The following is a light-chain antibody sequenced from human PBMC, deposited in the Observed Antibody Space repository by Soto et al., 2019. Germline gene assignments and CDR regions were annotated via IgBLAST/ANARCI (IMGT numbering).Light chain of an antibody. V-gene: IGKV1-12*01. J-gene: IGKJ4*01. CDR1: QGISSW. CDR3: QQANSFPFT. CDR2: AAS. Sequence: IQMTQSPSSVSASVGDRVTITCRASQGISSWLDWYQQKPGKAPKLLIYAASSLQSGVPSRFSGSGSGTDFTLTISSLQPEDFATYYCQQANSFPFTFGGGTKVEIK.